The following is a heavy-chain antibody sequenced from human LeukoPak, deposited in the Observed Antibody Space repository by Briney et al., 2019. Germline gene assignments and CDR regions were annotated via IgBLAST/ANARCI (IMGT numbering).Heavy chain of an antibody. CDR2: ISSSSSYI. CDR1: GFTFSSYS. J-gene: IGHJ4*02. CDR3: ARKPYDIWTGYYPFDY. D-gene: IGHD3-9*01. Sequence: GGSLRLSCAASGFTFSSYSMNWVRQAPGKGLEWVSSISSSSSYIYYADSVKGRFTISRDNAKNSLYLQMNSLRAEDTAVYYCARKPYDIWTGYYPFDYWGQGTLVTVSS. V-gene: IGHV3-21*01.